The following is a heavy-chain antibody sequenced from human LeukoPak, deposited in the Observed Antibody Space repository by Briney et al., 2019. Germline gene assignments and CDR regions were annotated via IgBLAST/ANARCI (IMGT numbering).Heavy chain of an antibody. Sequence: GGSLRLSCIASGFTFSAYSMNWVRQAPGKGLEWVSYTSTSSGTMYYADSVKGRFTISRDNAKDSLYLQMNSLRAEDTAVYYCARDDYGSGSRLWGQGTLVTVSS. J-gene: IGHJ4*02. V-gene: IGHV3-48*01. CDR3: ARDDYGSGSRL. D-gene: IGHD3-10*01. CDR2: TSTSSGTM. CDR1: GFTFSAYS.